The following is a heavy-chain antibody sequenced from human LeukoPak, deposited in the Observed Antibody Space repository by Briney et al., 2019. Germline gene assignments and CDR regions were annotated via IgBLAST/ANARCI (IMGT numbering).Heavy chain of an antibody. Sequence: PGGSLRLSCAASGFTFSSYWMSWVRQAPGKGLEWVANIKQDGSEKYYVDSVKGRFTISRDNAKNSLYLQMNSLRAEDTAVYYCAKEVSDSGYDVDSLYWGQGTLVTVSS. CDR1: GFTFSSYW. D-gene: IGHD5-12*01. V-gene: IGHV3-7*01. J-gene: IGHJ4*02. CDR3: AKEVSDSGYDVDSLY. CDR2: IKQDGSEK.